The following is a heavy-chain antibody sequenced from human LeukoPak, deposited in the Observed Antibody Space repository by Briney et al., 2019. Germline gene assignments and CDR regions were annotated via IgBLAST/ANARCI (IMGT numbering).Heavy chain of an antibody. CDR3: ATSLYSSSWYDY. CDR2: IYYSGST. J-gene: IGHJ4*02. Sequence: KTSETLSLTCTVSGGSISSSSYYWGWIHQPPGKGLEWIGSIYYSGSTYYNPSLKSRVTISVDTSKNQFSLKLSSVTAADTAVYYCATSLYSSSWYDYWGQGTLVTVSS. CDR1: GGSISSSSYY. V-gene: IGHV4-39*01. D-gene: IGHD6-13*01.